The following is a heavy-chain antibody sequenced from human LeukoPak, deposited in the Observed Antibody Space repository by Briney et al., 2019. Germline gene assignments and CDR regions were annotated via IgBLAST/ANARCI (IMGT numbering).Heavy chain of an antibody. CDR2: IKEDGSKT. D-gene: IGHD6-19*01. V-gene: IGHV3-7*03. CDR3: ARDPGRQYSSIADV. Sequence: GGSLRLSCAASGFSFSIYWMNWVRRAPGKGLEWLANIKEDGSKTYYVDSVKGRFTTSRDNAKNSLYLQMDSLRVEDTAVYYCARDPGRQYSSIADVWGQGTTVTVSS. J-gene: IGHJ6*02. CDR1: GFSFSIYW.